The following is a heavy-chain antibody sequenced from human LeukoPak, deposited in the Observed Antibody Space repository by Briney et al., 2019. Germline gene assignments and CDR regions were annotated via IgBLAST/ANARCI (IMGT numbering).Heavy chain of an antibody. V-gene: IGHV3-11*01. CDR1: GFTFSDYY. D-gene: IGHD2-15*01. J-gene: IGHJ6*03. Sequence: TGGSLRLSCAASGFTFSDYYMSWIRQAPGKGLEWVSYISSSGSTIYYADSVKGRFTISKDNAKNSLYLQMNSLRVEDTAVYYCARAASRPRPYYYYMDVWGKGTTATVSS. CDR3: ARAASRPRPYYYYMDV. CDR2: ISSSGSTI.